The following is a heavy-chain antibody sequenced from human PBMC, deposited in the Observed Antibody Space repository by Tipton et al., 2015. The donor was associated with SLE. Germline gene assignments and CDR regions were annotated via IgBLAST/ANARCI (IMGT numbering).Heavy chain of an antibody. J-gene: IGHJ4*02. Sequence: LVKPSETLSLTCSVSGASFIISTYYWGWIRQPPGKGLEWIGTFYYDGSTYYNPSLKSRVTISVDTSKNQFSLRLTSVTAADSAVYYCARRDVNLIRGNDFWGQGTLVTVSS. D-gene: IGHD3-10*01. CDR3: ARRDVNLIRGNDF. CDR2: FYYDGST. CDR1: GASFIISTYY. V-gene: IGHV4-39*07.